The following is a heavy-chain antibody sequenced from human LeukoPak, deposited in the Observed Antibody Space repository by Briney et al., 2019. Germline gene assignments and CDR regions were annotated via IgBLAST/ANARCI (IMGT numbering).Heavy chain of an antibody. V-gene: IGHV1-2*02. CDR3: ARDGGTMIKNSYLDY. Sequence: GASVKVSCKASGYTFTGYYMHWVRQAPGQGLEWMGWINPNSGGTNYAQKFQGRVTMTRDTSTSTVYMELSSLRSEDTAVYYCARDGGTMIKNSYLDYWGQGTLVTVSS. CDR1: GYTFTGYY. J-gene: IGHJ4*02. CDR2: INPNSGGT. D-gene: IGHD3-22*01.